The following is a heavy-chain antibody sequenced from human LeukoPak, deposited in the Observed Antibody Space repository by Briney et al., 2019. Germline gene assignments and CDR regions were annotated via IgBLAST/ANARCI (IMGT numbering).Heavy chain of an antibody. CDR3: ARTYSLAAGLDP. Sequence: PSETLSLTCTVSGGSISNYLWSWIRQPPGKGLEWIGSIYHSGSTYYNPSLKSRVTISVDTSKNQFSLKLSSVTAADMAVYYCARTYSLAAGLDPWGQGTLVTVSS. CDR2: IYHSGST. V-gene: IGHV4-59*05. J-gene: IGHJ5*02. D-gene: IGHD6-13*01. CDR1: GGSISNYL.